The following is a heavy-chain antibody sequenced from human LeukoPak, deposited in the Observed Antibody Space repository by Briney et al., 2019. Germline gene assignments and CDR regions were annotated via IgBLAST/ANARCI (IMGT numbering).Heavy chain of an antibody. CDR1: GGSISGYY. CDR3: AREDCSGGSCYSLSLTPVFHVFDI. CDR2: TYYSGST. D-gene: IGHD2-15*01. J-gene: IGHJ3*02. Sequence: SETLSLTCTVSGGSISGYYWSWIRQPPGKGLEWIGYTYYSGSTYYNPSLKSRVTISVDTSKNQFSLKLNSVTAADTAVYYCAREDCSGGSCYSLSLTPVFHVFDIWGQGTMVTVSS. V-gene: IGHV4-59*01.